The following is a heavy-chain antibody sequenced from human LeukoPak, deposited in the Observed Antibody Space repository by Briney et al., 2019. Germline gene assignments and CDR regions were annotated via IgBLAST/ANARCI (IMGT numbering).Heavy chain of an antibody. J-gene: IGHJ3*02. CDR1: GYTLTELS. Sequence: ASVKVSCKVSGYTLTELSMHWVRQAPGKGLEWMGGFDPEDGETIYAQKFQGRVTITEDTSTDTAYMELSSLRSEDTAVYYCVHSSGLDIWGQGTMVTVSS. CDR2: FDPEDGET. V-gene: IGHV1-24*01. D-gene: IGHD6-19*01. CDR3: VHSSGLDI.